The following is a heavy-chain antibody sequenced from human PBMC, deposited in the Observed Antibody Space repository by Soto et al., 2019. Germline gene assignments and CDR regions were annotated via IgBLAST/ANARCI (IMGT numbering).Heavy chain of an antibody. V-gene: IGHV1-69*13. D-gene: IGHD7-27*01. CDR2: IIPIFGTA. CDR1: GGTFSIYA. CDR3: ARVWGQGAFDI. Sequence: ASVKVSCKASGGTFSIYAISWVRQAPGQGLEWMGGIIPIFGTANYAQKFQGRVTITADESTSTAYMELSSLRSEDTAVYYCARVWGQGAFDIWGQGTMVTVSS. J-gene: IGHJ3*02.